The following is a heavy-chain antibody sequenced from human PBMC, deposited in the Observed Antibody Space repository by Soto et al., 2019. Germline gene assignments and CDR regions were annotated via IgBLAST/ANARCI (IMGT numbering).Heavy chain of an antibody. CDR2: ISADNGNT. D-gene: IGHD3-9*01. CDR1: GYTFTSYG. Sequence: QVQLVQSGAEVKKPGASVKVSCKASGYTFTSYGISWVRQAPGQGLEWMGWISADNGNTNYAQKLQGRVTMTTDTSTSTAYMALRSLRSDDTAVYYCAREGDYDILTGYYIIHFYSGMDVWGPGTTVTVPS. J-gene: IGHJ6*02. CDR3: AREGDYDILTGYYIIHFYSGMDV. V-gene: IGHV1-18*01.